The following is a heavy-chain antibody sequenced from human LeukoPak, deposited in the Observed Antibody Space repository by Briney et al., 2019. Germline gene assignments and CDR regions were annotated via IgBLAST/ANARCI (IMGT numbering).Heavy chain of an antibody. D-gene: IGHD3-9*01. CDR3: ARWYYDILTGYYALYYFDY. Sequence: ASVKVSFKASVYTFTSYGNSWVRQAPAQGLEWMGWINANNGNTNYAQKLQGRGTMTTDTSTSTAYMELRSMRSDDTAVYYCARWYYDILTGYYALYYFDYWGQGTLVTVSS. J-gene: IGHJ4*02. CDR1: VYTFTSYG. V-gene: IGHV1-18*04. CDR2: INANNGNT.